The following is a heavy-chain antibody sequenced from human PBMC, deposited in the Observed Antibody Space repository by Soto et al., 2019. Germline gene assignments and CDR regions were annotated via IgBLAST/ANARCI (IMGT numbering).Heavy chain of an antibody. J-gene: IGHJ4*02. D-gene: IGHD2-21*01. CDR2: IYHSGST. Sequence: NPSETLSLTCTVSGDTITSGNYYWSWIRQLPGKGLEWIGYIYHSGSTYYNPSLESRVTMSVDTSKNQVSLKLSSVTAADTAVYYCASDSVASDDYFDHWGQGTLVTVSA. CDR3: ASDSVASDDYFDH. CDR1: GDTITSGNYY. V-gene: IGHV4-31*03.